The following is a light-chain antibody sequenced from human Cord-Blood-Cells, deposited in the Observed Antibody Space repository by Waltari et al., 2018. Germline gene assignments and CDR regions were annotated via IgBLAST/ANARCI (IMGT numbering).Light chain of an antibody. CDR3: QQSYSTPLT. V-gene: IGKV1-39*01. CDR1: QSISSY. CDR2: AAS. J-gene: IGKJ4*01. Sequence: DIQMTQSPSYLSASVGDRVTITCRASQSISSYFNWYQQKPGKAPKLLIYAASSLQSGVPSRFSGSGSGTDFTLTISSLQPEDFATYYCQQSYSTPLTFGGGTKVEIK.